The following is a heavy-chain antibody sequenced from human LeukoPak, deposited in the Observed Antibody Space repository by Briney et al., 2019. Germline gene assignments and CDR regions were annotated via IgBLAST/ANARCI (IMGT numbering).Heavy chain of an antibody. J-gene: IGHJ5*02. CDR1: GCTFSGFW. Sequence: GGSLRLSCAASGCTFSGFWMHWVRQAPGKGLVWVSRISSDGSSTSYADSVKGRSTISRDNAKNTLYLQMSSLRAEDTAVYYCARVVSGYTDSWFDPWGQGTLVTVSS. CDR2: ISSDGSST. V-gene: IGHV3-74*01. D-gene: IGHD3-22*01. CDR3: ARVVSGYTDSWFDP.